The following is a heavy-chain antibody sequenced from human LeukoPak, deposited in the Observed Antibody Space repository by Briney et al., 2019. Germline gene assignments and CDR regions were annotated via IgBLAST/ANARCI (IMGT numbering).Heavy chain of an antibody. CDR2: ISYDGSNK. V-gene: IGHV3-30*03. CDR1: GFTFSSYW. CDR3: AREGYYYDSSGYLDY. Sequence: GGSLRLSCAASGFTFSSYWMSWVRQAPGKGLEWVAVISYDGSNKYYADSVKGRFTISRDNSKNTLYLQMNSLRAEDTAVYYCAREGYYYDSSGYLDYWGQGTLVTVSS. J-gene: IGHJ4*02. D-gene: IGHD3-22*01.